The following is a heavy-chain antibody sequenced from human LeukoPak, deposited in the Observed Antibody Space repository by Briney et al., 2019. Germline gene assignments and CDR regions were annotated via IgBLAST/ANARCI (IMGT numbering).Heavy chain of an antibody. CDR3: ARSYYDSSGYYYPGYFDY. D-gene: IGHD3-22*01. CDR2: ISYDGSNK. V-gene: IGHV3-30*04. Sequence: GGSLRLSCAASGFTFSSYAMHWVRQAPGKGLEWVAVISYDGSNKYYADSVKGRFTISRDNSKNTLYLQMNSLRAEDTAVYYCARSYYDSSGYYYPGYFDYWGQGTLVTVSS. J-gene: IGHJ4*02. CDR1: GFTFSSYA.